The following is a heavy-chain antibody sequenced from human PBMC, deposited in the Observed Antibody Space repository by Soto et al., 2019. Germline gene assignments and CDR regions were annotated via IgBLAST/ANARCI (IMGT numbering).Heavy chain of an antibody. Sequence: QVQLQESGPGLVNPSGTLSLTCAVSGGSLSSSNWWSWVRQPPGKALEWLGEIFYSGSTKYNPSLTSRVTISADQSKNHLSLRLSSVTAADTAVYYCVHHGGDPYHHDFWGQGILVTVSS. D-gene: IGHD4-17*01. CDR3: VHHGGDPYHHDF. CDR1: GGSLSSSNW. CDR2: IFYSGST. J-gene: IGHJ4*01. V-gene: IGHV4-4*02.